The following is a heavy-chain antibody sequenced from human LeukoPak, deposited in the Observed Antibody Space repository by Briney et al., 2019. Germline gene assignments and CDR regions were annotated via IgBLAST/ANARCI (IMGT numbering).Heavy chain of an antibody. CDR3: ARVGSDYGGNWGGYYFDY. V-gene: IGHV4-34*01. CDR2: TNHSGST. J-gene: IGHJ4*02. CDR1: GGSFSGYY. D-gene: IGHD4-23*01. Sequence: PSETLSLTCAVHGGSFSGYYWSWIRQPPGKGLEWIGVTNHSGSTNYNPSLKSRVTMSVDTSKNQFSLKLSSVTAADTAVYYCARVGSDYGGNWGGYYFDYWGQGTLVTVSS.